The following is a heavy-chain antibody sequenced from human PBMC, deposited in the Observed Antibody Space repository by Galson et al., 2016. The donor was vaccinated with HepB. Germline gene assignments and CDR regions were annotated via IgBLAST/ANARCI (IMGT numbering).Heavy chain of an antibody. Sequence: LSLTCAVSGGSISSGGYSWNWIRQPPGKGLEWIGSIYYSGSTFYNLSLKSRVTISVDTSKNQFSLKLSSVTAADTAVYYCFQYGSGSYYNAPAVQHWGQGTLVTVSS. CDR2: IYYSGST. J-gene: IGHJ1*01. V-gene: IGHV4-30-2*03. CDR3: FQYGSGSYYNAPAVQH. D-gene: IGHD3-10*01. CDR1: GGSISSGGYS.